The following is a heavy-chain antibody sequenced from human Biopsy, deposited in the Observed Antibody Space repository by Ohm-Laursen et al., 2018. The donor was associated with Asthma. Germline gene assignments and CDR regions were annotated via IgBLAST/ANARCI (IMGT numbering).Heavy chain of an antibody. V-gene: IGHV3-30-3*02. CDR2: IFFDGSNK. D-gene: IGHD5-12*01. CDR3: AKRRGYSGHDNDY. Sequence: SLRLSCSASGFTFHNYVMHWVRQAPGKGLEWVAGIFFDGSNKYYAGSVKGRFTISRDNSKNTLYLQMNSLRTEDTAVYYCAKRRGYSGHDNDYWGQGTLVIVSS. CDR1: GFTFHNYV. J-gene: IGHJ4*02.